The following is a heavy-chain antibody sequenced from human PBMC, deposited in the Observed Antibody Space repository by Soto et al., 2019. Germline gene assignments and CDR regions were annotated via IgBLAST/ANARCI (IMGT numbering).Heavy chain of an antibody. J-gene: IGHJ6*02. CDR1: GYTFTSYD. V-gene: IGHV1-8*01. CDR2: MNPNSGNT. Sequence: QVQLVQSGAEVKKPGASVKVSCKASGYTFTSYDSNWVRQATGQGLAWMGWMNPNSGNTGYAQKFQGKVTMTRNTTRSTAYMELSSLRSEDTAVYYCAREKTSYGMDVWGQGTTVTVPS. CDR3: AREKTSYGMDV.